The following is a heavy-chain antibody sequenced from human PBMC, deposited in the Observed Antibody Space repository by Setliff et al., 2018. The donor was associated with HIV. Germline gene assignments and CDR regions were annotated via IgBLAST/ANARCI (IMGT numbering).Heavy chain of an antibody. CDR3: ARDFTYDNTGSLTGFGMDV. J-gene: IGHJ6*02. CDR2: IYYGGSA. V-gene: IGHV4-31*03. D-gene: IGHD3-22*01. Sequence: SQTLSLTCSVSGGSILSGGYYWSWIRQHPGRGLEWIGYIYYGGSANYKPSLKSRVTISTDWHRNQVSLELRSVTAADTAVYFCARDFTYDNTGSLTGFGMDVWGQGTTVTVSS. CDR1: GGSILSGGYY.